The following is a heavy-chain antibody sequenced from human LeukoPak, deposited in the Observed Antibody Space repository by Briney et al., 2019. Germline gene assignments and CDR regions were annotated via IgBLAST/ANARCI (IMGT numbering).Heavy chain of an antibody. CDR2: ISGSGDST. D-gene: IGHD2-2*01. J-gene: IGHJ4*02. Sequence: PGGSLRLSCAASGFTFSSYAVNWVRQAPGKGLEWVSAISGSGDSTYYADSVKGRFTISRDNSKNTLYLQMNSLRAEDTAVYSCAQAALLGYCSSSTCPLDYWGQGTLVPVSS. CDR3: AQAALLGYCSSSTCPLDY. CDR1: GFTFSSYA. V-gene: IGHV3-23*01.